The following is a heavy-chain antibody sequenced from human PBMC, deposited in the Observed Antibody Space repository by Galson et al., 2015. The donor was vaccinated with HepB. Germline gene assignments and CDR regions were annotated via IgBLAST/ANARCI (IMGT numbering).Heavy chain of an antibody. CDR3: AADIGGSSTVISPPGY. D-gene: IGHD4-23*01. CDR2: IVVGSGKT. Sequence: SVKVSCKASGFTFSNSAVQWVRQARGQRLEWIGWIVVGSGKTTYAQRFQKRVTITRDMSTSTAYMELSSLRFDDTAVYYCAADIGGSSTVISPPGYWGQGTLVTVSS. CDR1: GFTFSNSA. J-gene: IGHJ4*02. V-gene: IGHV1-58*01.